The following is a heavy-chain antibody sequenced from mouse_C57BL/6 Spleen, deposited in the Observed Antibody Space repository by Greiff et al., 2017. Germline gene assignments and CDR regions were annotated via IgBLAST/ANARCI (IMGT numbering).Heavy chain of an antibody. CDR2: ISYDGSN. D-gene: IGHD1-1*01. CDR3: AREDAYYGSSGFAY. Sequence: VQLKESGPGLVKPSQSLSLTCSVTGYSITSGYYWNWIRQFPGNKLEWMGYISYDGSNNYNPSLKNRISITRDTSKNQFFLKLNSVTTEDTATYYCAREDAYYGSSGFAYWGQGTLVTVSA. J-gene: IGHJ3*01. CDR1: GYSITSGYY. V-gene: IGHV3-6*01.